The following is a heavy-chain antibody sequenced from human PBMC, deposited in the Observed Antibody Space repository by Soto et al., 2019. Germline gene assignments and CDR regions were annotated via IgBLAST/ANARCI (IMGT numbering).Heavy chain of an antibody. CDR2: IYYSGST. CDR1: GGSISSGGYY. D-gene: IGHD2-2*01. Sequence: SETLSLTCTVSGGSISSGGYYWSWIRQHPGKGLEWIGYIYYSGSTYYNPSLKSRVTISVDTSKNQFSLKLSSVTAADTAVYYCARDGMSCSSTSCSYVMDVWGQGTTVTVSS. V-gene: IGHV4-31*03. J-gene: IGHJ6*02. CDR3: ARDGMSCSSTSCSYVMDV.